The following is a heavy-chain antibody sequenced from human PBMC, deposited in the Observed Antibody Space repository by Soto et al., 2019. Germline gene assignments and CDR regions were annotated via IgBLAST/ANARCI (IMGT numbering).Heavy chain of an antibody. CDR3: ARDIYYDRSGYHYYYGMDV. CDR2: VIPIFGTA. CDR1: GGTFSSYA. V-gene: IGHV1-69*01. J-gene: IGHJ6*02. D-gene: IGHD3-22*01. Sequence: QVQLVPSGAAVKKPGSSVKVSCKASGGTFSSYAISWVRQAPGQGLEWMGGVIPIFGTANYAQKFQGRVTITADESTSTAYMELSSLRSEDTAVYYCARDIYYDRSGYHYYYGMDVWGQGTTVTVSS.